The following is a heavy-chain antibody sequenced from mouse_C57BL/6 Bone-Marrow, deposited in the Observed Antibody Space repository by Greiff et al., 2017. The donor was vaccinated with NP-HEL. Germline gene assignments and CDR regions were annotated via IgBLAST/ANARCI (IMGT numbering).Heavy chain of an antibody. D-gene: IGHD2-2*01. Sequence: QVQLQQSGAELARPGASVKLSCKASGYTFTSYGISWVKQRTGQGLEWIGEIYPRSGNTYYNEKFKGKATLTADKSSSTAYMELRSLTSEDAAVYFCARAGGLRRWYCDVWGTGTTVTVSS. CDR3: ARAGGLRRWYCDV. CDR1: GYTFTSYG. J-gene: IGHJ1*03. CDR2: IYPRSGNT. V-gene: IGHV1-81*01.